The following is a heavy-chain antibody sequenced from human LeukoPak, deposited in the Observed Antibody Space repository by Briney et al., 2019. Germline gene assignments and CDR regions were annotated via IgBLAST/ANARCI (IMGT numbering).Heavy chain of an antibody. CDR1: GYTFTSYY. CDR3: ARGAEFYYFMDV. J-gene: IGHJ6*03. Sequence: GASVKVSCKASGYTFTSYYMHWVRQAPGQGLEWMGIINPSGGSTSYAQKFQGRVTMTRDTSTSTVYMELSRLRSDDTAVFYCARGAEFYYFMDVWGKGTTVTISS. CDR2: INPSGGST. D-gene: IGHD2/OR15-2a*01. V-gene: IGHV1-46*01.